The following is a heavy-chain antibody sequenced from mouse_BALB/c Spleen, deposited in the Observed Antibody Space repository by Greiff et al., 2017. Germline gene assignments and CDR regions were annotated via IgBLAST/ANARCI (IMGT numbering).Heavy chain of an antibody. J-gene: IGHJ3*01. CDR1: GFAFSSYD. Sequence: EVQGVESGGGLVKPGGSLKLSCAASGFAFSSYDMSWVRQTPEKRLEWVAYISSGGGSTYYPDTVKGRFTISRDNAKNTLYLQMSSLKSEDTAMYYCARHYGYWFAYWGQGTLVTVS. CDR3: ARHYGYWFAY. CDR2: ISSGGGST. D-gene: IGHD1-2*01. V-gene: IGHV5-12-1*01.